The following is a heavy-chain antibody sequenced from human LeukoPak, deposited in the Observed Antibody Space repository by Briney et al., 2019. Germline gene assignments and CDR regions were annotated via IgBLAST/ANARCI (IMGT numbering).Heavy chain of an antibody. CDR3: TKDKVGVVSDYFDF. CDR2: ISGSDSST. J-gene: IGHJ4*02. CDR1: GFTFISYV. Sequence: GGSLRLSCAASGFTFISYVMSWVRPAQGKGLEWVSSISGSDSSTSYADSVKGQFTISRDNSKSTLYLQMNSLRAEDTAVYYCTKDKVGVVSDYFDFWGQGTLVTVSS. V-gene: IGHV3-23*01. D-gene: IGHD5/OR15-5a*01.